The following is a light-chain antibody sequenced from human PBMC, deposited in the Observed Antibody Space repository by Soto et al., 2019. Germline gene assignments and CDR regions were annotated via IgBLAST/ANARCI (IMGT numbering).Light chain of an antibody. J-gene: IGKJ2*01. Sequence: EIVLTQSPASLSLSPGERATLSCRASQSVSSYLAWYQQKPGKAPRLLIYDASNRATGIPARFSGSGSGTDFTLTISSLQPEDFAVYYCQQLSNWPPTFGQGTKLEIK. CDR1: QSVSSY. V-gene: IGKV3-11*01. CDR2: DAS. CDR3: QQLSNWPPT.